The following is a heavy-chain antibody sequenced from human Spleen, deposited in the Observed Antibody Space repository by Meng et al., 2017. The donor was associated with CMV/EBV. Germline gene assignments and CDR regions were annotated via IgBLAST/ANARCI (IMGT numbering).Heavy chain of an antibody. CDR1: GDSVSSNSAA. CDR3: AREKGYTGAFDY. D-gene: IGHD2-2*02. Sequence: SCAISGDSVSSNSAAWNWIRQSPSRGLEWLGRTYYRSKWYNDYAVSVKSRITINPDTSKNQSSLQLNSVTPEDAAVYYCAREKGYTGAFDYWGQGTLVTVSS. CDR2: TYYRSKWYN. V-gene: IGHV6-1*01. J-gene: IGHJ4*02.